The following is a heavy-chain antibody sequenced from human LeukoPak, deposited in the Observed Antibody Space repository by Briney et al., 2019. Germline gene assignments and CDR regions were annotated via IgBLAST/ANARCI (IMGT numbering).Heavy chain of an antibody. CDR3: ARVLRPFTIFGVVFKSIDYFDY. J-gene: IGHJ4*02. V-gene: IGHV4-34*01. CDR2: ITHSGST. Sequence: SDTLSLICAVYGGSFSDYYWSWIRQPPGKGLEWIGEITHSGSTNYNPSLTSRGTRSVDTSKNQFSLKLSSVTAADTAVYYCARVLRPFTIFGVVFKSIDYFDYWGQGTLVTVSS. CDR1: GGSFSDYY. D-gene: IGHD3-3*01.